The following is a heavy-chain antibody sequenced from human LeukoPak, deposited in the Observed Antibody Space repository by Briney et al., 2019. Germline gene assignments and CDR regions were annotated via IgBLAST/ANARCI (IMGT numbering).Heavy chain of an antibody. V-gene: IGHV3-30*02. Sequence: GGSLRLSCAASGFTFSSYGMHWVRQAPGKGLEWGAFIRYDGSNKYYADSVKGRFTISRVNSKNTLYLQMNSLRAEDTAVYCCAKTARSDYDFWSGFFDYWGQGTLVTVSS. D-gene: IGHD3-3*01. J-gene: IGHJ4*02. CDR1: GFTFSSYG. CDR2: IRYDGSNK. CDR3: AKTARSDYDFWSGFFDY.